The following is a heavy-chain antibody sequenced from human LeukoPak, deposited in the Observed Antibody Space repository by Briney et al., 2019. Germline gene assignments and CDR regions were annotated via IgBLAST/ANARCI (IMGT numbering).Heavy chain of an antibody. Sequence: SVKVSCKASGYIFTSYAMHWVRQAPGQGLEWMGGIIPIFGTANYAQKFQGRVTITADKSTSTAYMELSSLRSEDTAVYYCARAVSTMVRGVITNWFDPWGQGTLVTVSS. CDR1: GYIFTSYA. CDR2: IIPIFGTA. J-gene: IGHJ5*02. V-gene: IGHV1-69*06. D-gene: IGHD3-10*01. CDR3: ARAVSTMVRGVITNWFDP.